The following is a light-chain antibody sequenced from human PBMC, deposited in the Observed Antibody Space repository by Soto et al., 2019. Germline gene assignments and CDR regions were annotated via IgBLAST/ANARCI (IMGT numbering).Light chain of an antibody. CDR2: AAS. CDR3: QQTESSPYT. V-gene: IGKV1-39*01. CDR1: QKISTD. J-gene: IGKJ2*01. Sequence: DIQMTQSPSTLSASVGDSVTITCRASQKISTDLSWFKQRPGRAPDLLIFAASILHSGVQSRFSGSRSATHVTLTITGLQPEDFATYYCQQTESSPYTFGQGTKLEI.